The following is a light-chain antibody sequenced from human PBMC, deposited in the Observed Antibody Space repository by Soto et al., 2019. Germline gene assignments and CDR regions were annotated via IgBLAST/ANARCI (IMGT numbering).Light chain of an antibody. Sequence: EIVMTQSPATLSVSPGERATLSCRASQSIGSSLVWYQQKRGQAPSLLINGDSSRATGVPARFSGSGSGTEFTITIFSLQSEDSADFCCHQFYNWPETFGQGTKVEIK. CDR2: GDS. CDR3: HQFYNWPET. V-gene: IGKV3-15*01. CDR1: QSIGSS. J-gene: IGKJ1*01.